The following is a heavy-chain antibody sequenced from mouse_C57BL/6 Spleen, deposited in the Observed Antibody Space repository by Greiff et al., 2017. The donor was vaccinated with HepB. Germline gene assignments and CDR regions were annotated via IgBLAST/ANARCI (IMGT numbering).Heavy chain of an antibody. J-gene: IGHJ3*01. CDR2: IYPSDSET. D-gene: IGHD1-1*01. V-gene: IGHV1-52*01. CDR3: ARHYYDGSGGFAY. CDR1: GYTFTSYW. Sequence: VQLQQSGAELVRPGSSVKLSCKASGYTFTSYWMHWVKQRPIQGLEWIGNIYPSDSETHYNQKFKDKATLTVDKSSSTAYMQLSSLTSEDSAVYYCARHYYDGSGGFAYWGQGTLVTVSA.